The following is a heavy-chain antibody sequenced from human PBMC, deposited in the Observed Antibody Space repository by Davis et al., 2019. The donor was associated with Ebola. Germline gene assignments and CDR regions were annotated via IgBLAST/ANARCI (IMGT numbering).Heavy chain of an antibody. CDR2: INAGNGNT. V-gene: IGHV1-3*01. Sequence: AASVKVSCKASGYTFTSYGISWVRQAPGQRLEWMGWINAGNGNTKYSQKFQGRVTITRDTSASTAYMELSSLRSEDTAVYYCARDGSGGSYKDDAFDIWGQGTMVTVSS. CDR1: GYTFTSYG. J-gene: IGHJ3*02. CDR3: ARDGSGGSYKDDAFDI. D-gene: IGHD3-10*01.